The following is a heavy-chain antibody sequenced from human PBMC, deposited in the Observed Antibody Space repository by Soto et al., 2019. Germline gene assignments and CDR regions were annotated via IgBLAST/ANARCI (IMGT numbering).Heavy chain of an antibody. CDR2: IYYRGNT. Sequence: QLQLQESGPGLVKPSETLSLTCSVSGDSINSDKYYCGWIRQPPGKGLEWIGSIYYRGNTYYNPSLRTRVTIALDKAKSQCSLKLNSVTAADSAVYFCARLEGLATIAYYFDFWGQGALVTVSS. J-gene: IGHJ4*02. CDR1: GDSINSDKYY. CDR3: ARLEGLATIAYYFDF. V-gene: IGHV4-39*01. D-gene: IGHD3-9*01.